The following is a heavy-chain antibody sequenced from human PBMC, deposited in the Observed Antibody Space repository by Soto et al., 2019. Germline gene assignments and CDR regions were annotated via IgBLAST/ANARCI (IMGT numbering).Heavy chain of an antibody. Sequence: SVKVSCKASGFTFTSSAMQWVRQARGQRLEWIGWIVVGSGNTNYAQKFQERVTITRDMSTSTAYMELSSLRSEDTALYYCAKDMGVGDVVVVAATTTLGAFDIWGQGTMVTVSS. V-gene: IGHV1-58*02. CDR1: GFTFTSSA. CDR3: AKDMGVGDVVVVAATTTLGAFDI. J-gene: IGHJ3*02. D-gene: IGHD2-15*01. CDR2: IVVGSGNT.